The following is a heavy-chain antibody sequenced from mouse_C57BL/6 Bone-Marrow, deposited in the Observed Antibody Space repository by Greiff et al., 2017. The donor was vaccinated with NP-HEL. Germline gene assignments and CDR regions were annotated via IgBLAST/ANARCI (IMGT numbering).Heavy chain of an antibody. Sequence: VQLQQSGAELVRPGASVKLSCTASGFNINDDYMHWVKQRPEQGLEWIGWIDPENGDTEYASEFQGKATITADTSSNTAYLQLSSLTSEDTAVYYCTTDYYGSSLFAYWGQGTLVTVSA. D-gene: IGHD1-1*01. CDR1: GFNINDDY. CDR3: TTDYYGSSLFAY. J-gene: IGHJ3*01. CDR2: IDPENGDT. V-gene: IGHV14-4*01.